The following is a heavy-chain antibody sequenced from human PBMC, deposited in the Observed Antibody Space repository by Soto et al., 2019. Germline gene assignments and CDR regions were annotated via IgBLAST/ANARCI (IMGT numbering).Heavy chain of an antibody. CDR3: ARDSYYYDSSGYYYSPVYYFDY. Sequence: GGSLRLSCAASGFTFSSYSMNWVRQAPGKGLEWVSSISSSSSSIYYADSVKGRFTISRDNAKNSLYLQMNSLRAEDTAVYYCARDSYYYDSSGYYYSPVYYFDYWGQGTLVTVSS. D-gene: IGHD3-22*01. V-gene: IGHV3-21*01. CDR1: GFTFSSYS. J-gene: IGHJ4*02. CDR2: ISSSSSSI.